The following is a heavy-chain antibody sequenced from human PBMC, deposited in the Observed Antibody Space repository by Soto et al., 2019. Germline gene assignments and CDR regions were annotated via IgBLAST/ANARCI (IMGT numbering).Heavy chain of an antibody. J-gene: IGHJ4*02. CDR3: ARTRIIVPAAMGYFDY. Sequence: ASETLSLSCTVSGGSISSGGYYWSWIRQHPGKGLEWIGYIYYSGSTYYNPSLKSRVTISVDTSKNQFSLKLSSVTAADTVVYYCARTRIIVPAAMGYFDYWGQGTLVTVSS. D-gene: IGHD2-2*01. CDR1: GGSISSGGYY. CDR2: IYYSGST. V-gene: IGHV4-31*03.